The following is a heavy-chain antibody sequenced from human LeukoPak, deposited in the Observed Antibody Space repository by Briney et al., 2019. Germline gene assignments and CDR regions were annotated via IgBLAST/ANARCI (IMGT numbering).Heavy chain of an antibody. CDR2: ISSSGSTI. J-gene: IGHJ3*01. CDR1: GFTFSSCE. Sequence: GGSLRLSCAASGFTFSSCEMNWVRQAPGKGLEWVSYISSSGSTIYYADSVKGRFSISRDNGKNSLYLQMNSLRAEDTAVYYCARGRWELQYSFDVWGQGTMVTVSS. CDR3: ARGRWELQYSFDV. D-gene: IGHD2-15*01. V-gene: IGHV3-48*03.